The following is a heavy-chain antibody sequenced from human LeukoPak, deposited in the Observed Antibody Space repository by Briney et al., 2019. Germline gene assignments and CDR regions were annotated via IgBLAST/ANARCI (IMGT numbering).Heavy chain of an antibody. CDR2: ISSSTGTK. J-gene: IGHJ4*02. CDR3: AKGEYGSGWPD. Sequence: GGSLRLSCAASGFTFSSYSMNWVRQAPGKGLEWVSYISSSTGTKYYADSVKGRFTVSRDNSKNTLYLQMNSLRAEDTAIYYCAKGEYGSGWPDWGQGTLVTVSS. V-gene: IGHV3-48*01. D-gene: IGHD6-19*01. CDR1: GFTFSSYS.